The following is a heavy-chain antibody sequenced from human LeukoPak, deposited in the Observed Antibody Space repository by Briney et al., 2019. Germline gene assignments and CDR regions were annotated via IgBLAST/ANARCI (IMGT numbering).Heavy chain of an antibody. V-gene: IGHV3-30*18. D-gene: IGHD1-26*01. CDR1: GFTFSSYG. Sequence: GGSLRLSCAASGFTFSSYGMHWVRQAPGKGLEWVAVISYDGGNKYYADSVKGRFTISRDNSKNTLYLQMNSLRAEDTAVYYCAKGELPFDYWGQGTLVTVSS. CDR2: ISYDGGNK. J-gene: IGHJ4*02. CDR3: AKGELPFDY.